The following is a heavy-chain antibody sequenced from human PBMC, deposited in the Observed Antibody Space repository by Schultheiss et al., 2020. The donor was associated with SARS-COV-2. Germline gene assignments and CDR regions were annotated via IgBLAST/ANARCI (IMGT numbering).Heavy chain of an antibody. CDR2: ISSSSSYI. Sequence: GGSLRLSCAASGFTFSSYWMNWVRQAPGKGLEWVSSISSSSSYIYYADSVKGRFTISRDNAKNSLYLQMNSLRAEDTAVYYCARDLRMTTYGMDVWGQGTTVTVSS. CDR3: ARDLRMTTYGMDV. V-gene: IGHV3-21*01. J-gene: IGHJ6*02. D-gene: IGHD1-14*01. CDR1: GFTFSSYW.